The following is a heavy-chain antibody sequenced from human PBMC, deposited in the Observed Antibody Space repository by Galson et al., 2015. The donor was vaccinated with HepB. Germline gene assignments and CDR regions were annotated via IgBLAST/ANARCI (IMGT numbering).Heavy chain of an antibody. J-gene: IGHJ4*02. Sequence: SLRLSCAASGFTFSTYSMNWVRQAPGKGLEWASYISSSSSGIYYADSVKGRFAVSRDNAKNSLHLQMNSPKNEDTAVYYCAREYSYAIDYWGQGTLVTVSS. D-gene: IGHD5-18*01. CDR3: AREYSYAIDY. V-gene: IGHV3-48*02. CDR2: ISSSSSGI. CDR1: GFTFSTYS.